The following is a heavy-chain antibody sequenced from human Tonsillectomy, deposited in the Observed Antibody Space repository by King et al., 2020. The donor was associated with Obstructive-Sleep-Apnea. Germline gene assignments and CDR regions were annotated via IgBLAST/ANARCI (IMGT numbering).Heavy chain of an antibody. CDR3: AKDGRYQLPPGGWFDP. CDR2: ISGSGGST. CDR1: GFTFSSYA. D-gene: IGHD2-2*01. Sequence: VQLVQSGGGLVQPGGSLRLSCAASGFTFSSYAMSWVRQAPGKGLEWVSAISGSGGSTYYADSVKGRFTISRDNSKNTLYLQMNSLRADDTAVYYCAKDGRYQLPPGGWFDPWGQGTLVTVSS. J-gene: IGHJ5*02. V-gene: IGHV3-23*04.